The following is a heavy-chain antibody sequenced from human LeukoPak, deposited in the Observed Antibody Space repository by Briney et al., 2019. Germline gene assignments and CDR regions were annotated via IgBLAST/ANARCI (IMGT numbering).Heavy chain of an antibody. CDR3: AKDGCSSTSCYAAFGYYFDY. CDR1: GFTFSSYA. CDR2: ISGSGGST. Sequence: GGSLRLSCAASGFTFSSYAMSWVRQAPGKGLEWVSAISGSGGSTYYADSVKGWFTISRDNSKNTLYLQMNSLRAEDTAVYYCAKDGCSSTSCYAAFGYYFDYWGQGTLVTVSS. D-gene: IGHD2-2*01. V-gene: IGHV3-23*01. J-gene: IGHJ4*02.